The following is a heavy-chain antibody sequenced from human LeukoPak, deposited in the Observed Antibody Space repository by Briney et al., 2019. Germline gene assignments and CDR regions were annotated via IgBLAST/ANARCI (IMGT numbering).Heavy chain of an antibody. Sequence: GGSLRLSCAASGFTFSSYSMNWVRPAPGKGLEWVSSISSSSSYIYYADSVKGRFTISRDNAKNSLYLQMNSLRAEDTAVYYCAGTYGSGSYYGYWGQGTLVTVSS. CDR1: GFTFSSYS. V-gene: IGHV3-21*01. J-gene: IGHJ4*02. CDR2: ISSSSSYI. D-gene: IGHD3-10*01. CDR3: AGTYGSGSYYGY.